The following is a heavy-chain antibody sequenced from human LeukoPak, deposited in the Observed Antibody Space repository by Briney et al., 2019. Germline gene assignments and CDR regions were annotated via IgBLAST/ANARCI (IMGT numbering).Heavy chain of an antibody. V-gene: IGHV4-31*03. D-gene: IGHD1-26*01. Sequence: SQTLCLTCTVSGGSISSGGYYWSWIRQHPGKGLEWIGYIYYSGSTYYNPSLKSRVTISVDTSKNQSSLKLSSVTAADTAVYYCARAHGVGATFRWFDPWGQGTLVTVSS. CDR3: ARAHGVGATFRWFDP. CDR1: GGSISSGGYY. J-gene: IGHJ5*02. CDR2: IYYSGST.